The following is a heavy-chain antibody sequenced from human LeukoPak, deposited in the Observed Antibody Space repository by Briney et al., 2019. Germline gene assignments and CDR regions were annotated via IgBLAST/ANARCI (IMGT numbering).Heavy chain of an antibody. D-gene: IGHD6-6*01. J-gene: IGHJ4*02. V-gene: IGHV4-59*01. CDR3: ARVDPDSSSTLEVFDY. CDR2: IYYSGST. CDR1: GGPISSYY. Sequence: SETLSLTCTVSGGPISSYYWSWIRQPPGKGLEWIGYIYYSGSTNYNPSLKSRVTISVDTSKNQFSLKLSSVTAADTAVYYCARVDPDSSSTLEVFDYWGQGTLVTVSS.